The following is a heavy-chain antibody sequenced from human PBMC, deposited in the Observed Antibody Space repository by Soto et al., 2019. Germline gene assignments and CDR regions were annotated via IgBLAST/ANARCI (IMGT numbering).Heavy chain of an antibody. V-gene: IGHV4-61*01. D-gene: IGHD4-17*01. CDR3: ARVVYGDFDY. CDR2: IFYSGST. J-gene: IGHJ4*02. Sequence: QVQLQESGPGLVKPSETLSLTCIVSGDSVSSGSHYWSWIRQPPGKGLEWIGHIFYSGSTNYNPSLKSRVSISVDTSKNQFSLNLNSVTAADTAVYYCARVVYGDFDYWGQGTLVTVSS. CDR1: GDSVSSGSHY.